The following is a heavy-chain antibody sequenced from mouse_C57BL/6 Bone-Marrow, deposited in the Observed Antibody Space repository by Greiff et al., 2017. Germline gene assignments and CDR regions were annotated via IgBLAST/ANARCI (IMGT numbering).Heavy chain of an antibody. CDR2: INPGSGGT. CDR3: ARSKNWDSWFAY. J-gene: IGHJ3*01. CDR1: GYAFTNYL. V-gene: IGHV1-54*01. Sequence: QVQLKQSGAELVRPGTSVKVSCKASGYAFTNYLIEWVKQRPGQGLEWIGVINPGSGGTNYNEKFKGKATLTADKSSSTAYIQLSSLTSENSAVYFCARSKNWDSWFAYWGQGTLVTVSA. D-gene: IGHD4-1*01.